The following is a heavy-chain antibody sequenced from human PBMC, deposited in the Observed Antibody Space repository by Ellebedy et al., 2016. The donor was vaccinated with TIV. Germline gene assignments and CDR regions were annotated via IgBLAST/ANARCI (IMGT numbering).Heavy chain of an antibody. V-gene: IGHV1-69*04. J-gene: IGHJ4*02. D-gene: IGHD3-16*01. CDR2: IIPILGIT. CDR3: ATDGGSAEVERRETLSY. CDR1: GGTFSSYA. Sequence: AASVKVSCKASGGTFSSYAISWVRQAPGQGLEWMGRIIPILGITDYAQNFQGRVMITADKSTSTAYMELSSLRSEDAALYYCATDGGSAEVERRETLSYWGLGTLVTVSS.